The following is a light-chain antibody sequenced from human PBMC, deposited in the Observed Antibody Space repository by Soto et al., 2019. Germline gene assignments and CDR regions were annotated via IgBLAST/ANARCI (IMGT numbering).Light chain of an antibody. J-gene: IGLJ1*01. CDR1: SSDVGSYNL. Sequence: QSVLTQPASVSGSPGQSITISCTGTSSDVGSYNLVSWYQQHPGKAPKLMIYEVSKRPSGVSNRFSGSKSGNTASLTISGFQAEDEADYYCSSYTSSSISYVFGTGTKVTVL. V-gene: IGLV2-14*02. CDR3: SSYTSSSISYV. CDR2: EVS.